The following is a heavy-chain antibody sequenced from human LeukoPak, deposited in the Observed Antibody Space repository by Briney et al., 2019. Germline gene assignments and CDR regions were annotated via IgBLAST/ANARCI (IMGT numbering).Heavy chain of an antibody. CDR2: ISYDGSNM. V-gene: IGHV3-30-3*01. D-gene: IGHD2-2*01. CDR3: ANLRDIVLLPAAPTDV. J-gene: IGHJ6*04. CDR1: GFSFSPYT. Sequence: GGSLRLSCAASGFSFSPYTMHWVRQAPGKGLEWVALISYDGSNMYYADSLKGRFTISRDNSKNTLYLQMNSLRAEDTAVYYCANLRDIVLLPAAPTDVWGKGTTVTVSS.